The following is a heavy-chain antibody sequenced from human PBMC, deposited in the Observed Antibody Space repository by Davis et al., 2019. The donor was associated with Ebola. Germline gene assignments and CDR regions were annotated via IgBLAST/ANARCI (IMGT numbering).Heavy chain of an antibody. J-gene: IGHJ1*01. V-gene: IGHV1-18*01. CDR3: ARDWATTVTTANYFQH. CDR1: GYTFTSYG. D-gene: IGHD4-17*01. CDR2: ISAYNGNT. Sequence: AASVKVSCKASGYTFTSYGISWVRQAPGQGLEWMGWISAYNGNTNYAQKLQGRVTMTTDTSTSTAYMKLRSLRSDDTAVYYCARDWATTVTTANYFQHWGQGTLVTVSS.